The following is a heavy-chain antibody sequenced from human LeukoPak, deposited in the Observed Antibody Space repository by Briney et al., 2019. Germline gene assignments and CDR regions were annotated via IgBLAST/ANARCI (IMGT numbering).Heavy chain of an antibody. D-gene: IGHD6-13*01. CDR2: ISWNSGSI. J-gene: IGHJ4*02. CDR3: AKDPRSSWYDYFDY. CDR1: GFNVDDYA. V-gene: IGHV3-9*01. Sequence: GGYLRRSCAATGFNVDDYAMHWVRQVPGKGLEWVSGISWNSGSIGYADSVKGRFTISRDNSKNALYLQMNSLRAEDTAVYYCAKDPRSSWYDYFDYWGQGTLVTVSS.